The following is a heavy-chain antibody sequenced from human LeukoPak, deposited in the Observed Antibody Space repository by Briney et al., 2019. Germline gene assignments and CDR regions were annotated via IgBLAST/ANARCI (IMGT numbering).Heavy chain of an antibody. V-gene: IGHV5-51*01. J-gene: IGHJ4*02. CDR3: ARRSLEMATIGDYYFDY. Sequence: GESLKISCKGSGYSFTSYWIGWVRQMPGKGLEWMGIIYPGDSDTRYGPSFQGQVTISADKSISTAYLQWSSLKASDTAMYYCARRSLEMATIGDYYFDYWGQGTLVTVSS. CDR1: GYSFTSYW. CDR2: IYPGDSDT. D-gene: IGHD5-24*01.